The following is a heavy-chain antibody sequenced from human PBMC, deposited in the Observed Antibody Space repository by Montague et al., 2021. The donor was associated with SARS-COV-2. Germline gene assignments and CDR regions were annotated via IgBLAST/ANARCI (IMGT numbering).Heavy chain of an antibody. CDR3: ARDLDPYYGSGSYYNPIDAFDI. V-gene: IGHV4-61*02. Sequence: TLSLTCTVSGGSISSGSYYWSWIRQPAGKGLEWIGRIYTSGSTNYNPSLKSRVTTSVDTSKNQFSLKLSSVTAADTAVYYCARDLDPYYGSGSYYNPIDAFDIWGQGTMVTVSS. D-gene: IGHD3-10*01. CDR2: IYTSGST. J-gene: IGHJ3*02. CDR1: GGSISSGSYY.